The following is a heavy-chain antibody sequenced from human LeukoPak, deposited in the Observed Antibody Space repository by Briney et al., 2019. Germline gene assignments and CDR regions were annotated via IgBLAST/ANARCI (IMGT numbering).Heavy chain of an antibody. CDR1: GFTFSNTW. Sequence: GGSLRLSCAASGFTFSNTWMSWVRQAPGKGLEWVSSISSSSSYIYYADSVKGRFTISRDNAKNSLYLQMNSLRAEDTAVYYCASMTTVHYWGQGTLVTASS. CDR3: ASMTTVHY. J-gene: IGHJ4*02. D-gene: IGHD4-17*01. V-gene: IGHV3-21*01. CDR2: ISSSSSYI.